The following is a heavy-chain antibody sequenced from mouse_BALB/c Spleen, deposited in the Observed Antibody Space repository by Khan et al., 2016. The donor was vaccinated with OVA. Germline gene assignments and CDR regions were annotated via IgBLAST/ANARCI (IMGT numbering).Heavy chain of an antibody. CDR3: GGRDKSSQY. CDR2: VNPNNGDT. CDR1: GYSFTVYY. D-gene: IGHD3-2*01. Sequence: VQLQQSGPDLVKPGASVKLSCKASGYSFTVYYMTWVKQSHGKSPEWIGRVNPNNGDTNYNQNFKGKAILTVDKSSNTAYMELRSLTSEDSAVFYCGGRDKSSQYWGQGTTVTVSA. J-gene: IGHJ3*01. V-gene: IGHV1-26*01.